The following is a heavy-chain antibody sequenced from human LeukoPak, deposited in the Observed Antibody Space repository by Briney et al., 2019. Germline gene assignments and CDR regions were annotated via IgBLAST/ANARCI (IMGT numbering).Heavy chain of an antibody. J-gene: IGHJ2*01. V-gene: IGHV4-30-2*01. CDR3: AREGGGSYTRGYFDL. D-gene: IGHD1-26*01. CDR2: IYHSGST. CDR1: GGSISSGGYS. Sequence: SETLSLTCAVPGGSISSGGYSWSWIRQPPGKGLEWIGYIYHSGSTYYNPSLKSRVTISVDRSKNQFSLKLSSVTAADTAVYYCAREGGGSYTRGYFDLWGRGTLVTVSS.